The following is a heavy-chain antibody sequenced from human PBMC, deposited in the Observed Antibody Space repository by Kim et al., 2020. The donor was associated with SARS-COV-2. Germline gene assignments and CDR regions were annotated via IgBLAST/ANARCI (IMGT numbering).Heavy chain of an antibody. Sequence: SETLSLTCTVSGYSISSGYYWGWIRQPPGKGLAWIGSIYHSGSTYYNPSLKSRVTISVDTSKNQFSLKLSSVTAADTAVYYCARAPGYCSSTSCSYYFDYWGQGTLVTVSS. V-gene: IGHV4-38-2*02. CDR1: GYSISSGYY. D-gene: IGHD2-2*01. CDR3: ARAPGYCSSTSCSYYFDY. J-gene: IGHJ4*02. CDR2: IYHSGST.